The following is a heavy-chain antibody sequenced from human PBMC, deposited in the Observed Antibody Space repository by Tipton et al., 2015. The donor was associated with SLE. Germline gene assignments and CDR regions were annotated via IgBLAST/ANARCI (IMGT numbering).Heavy chain of an antibody. J-gene: IGHJ3*02. CDR3: AREDCSSTSCYQDAFDI. CDR1: GGSISSGDYF. Sequence: LRLSCTVSGGSISSGDYFWCWIRQPPGKGLEWIGYIHYSGSTYYNPSLKSRITISVDTSKNQFSLQLNSVTPEDTAVYYCAREDCSSTSCYQDAFDIWGQGTMVTVSS. V-gene: IGHV4-30-4*01. D-gene: IGHD2-2*01. CDR2: IHYSGST.